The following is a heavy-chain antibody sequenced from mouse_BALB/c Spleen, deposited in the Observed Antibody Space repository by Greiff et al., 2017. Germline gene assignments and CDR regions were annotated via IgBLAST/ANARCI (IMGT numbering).Heavy chain of an antibody. Sequence: ESGPGLVKPSQSLSLTCTVTGYSITSDYAWNWIRQFPGNKLEWMGYISYSGSTSYNPSLKSRISITRDTSKNQFFLQLNSVTTEDTATYYCAREGLLLPAMDYWGQGTSVTVSS. CDR3: AREGLLLPAMDY. CDR2: ISYSGST. CDR1: GYSITSDYA. V-gene: IGHV3-2*02. D-gene: IGHD1-1*01. J-gene: IGHJ4*01.